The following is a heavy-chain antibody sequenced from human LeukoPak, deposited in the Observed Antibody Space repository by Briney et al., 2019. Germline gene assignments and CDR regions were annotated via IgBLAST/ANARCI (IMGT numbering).Heavy chain of an antibody. J-gene: IGHJ6*02. Sequence: SETLSLTCTVSGGSISSSNYWSWIRQPPGKGLEWIGYIYYSGSTNYNPSLKSRVTISVDTSKNQFSLKLSSVTAADTAVYYCARASYSSSWYPYYYGMDVWGQGTTVTVSS. CDR2: IYYSGST. CDR3: ARASYSSSWYPYYYGMDV. V-gene: IGHV4-61*01. CDR1: GGSISSSNY. D-gene: IGHD6-13*01.